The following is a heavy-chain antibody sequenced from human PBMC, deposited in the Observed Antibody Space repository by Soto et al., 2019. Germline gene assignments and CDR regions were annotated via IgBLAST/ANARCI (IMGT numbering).Heavy chain of an antibody. J-gene: IGHJ4*02. V-gene: IGHV4-59*01. CDR1: ADSLRGYY. D-gene: IGHD1-26*01. CDR3: AREAGLYSGSYYDYFDY. Sequence: PSETLSLTCTVSADSLRGYYWSWIRQAPGKGLQWIGYTHYSVSTNYNPSLKSRVTISVDTSKNQFSLNLNSVTAADTAVYYCAREAGLYSGSYYDYFDYWGQGTLVTVSS. CDR2: THYSVST.